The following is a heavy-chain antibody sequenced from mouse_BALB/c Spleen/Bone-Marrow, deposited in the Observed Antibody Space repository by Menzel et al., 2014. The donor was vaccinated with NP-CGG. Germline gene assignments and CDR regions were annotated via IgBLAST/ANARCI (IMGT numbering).Heavy chain of an antibody. CDR3: ARGIYYGGYFDY. CDR1: GYSFTGYY. D-gene: IGHD1-1*01. Sequence: EVQLQRSGPELVKPGASVKISCKASGYSFTGYYMHWVKQSHVKSLEWIGRINPYNGATSYNQNFKDKASLTVDKSSSTAYMELHSLTSEDPAVYYCARGIYYGGYFDYWGQGTTLTVSS. CDR2: INPYNGAT. J-gene: IGHJ2*01. V-gene: IGHV1-31*01.